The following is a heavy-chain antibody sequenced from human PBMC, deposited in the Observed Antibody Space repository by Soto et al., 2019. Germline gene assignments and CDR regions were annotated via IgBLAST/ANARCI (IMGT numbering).Heavy chain of an antibody. Sequence: QPGGSLRLSCAASGFTFSSYAMSWVRQAPGKGLEWVSAISGSGGSTYYADSVKGRFTISRDNSENTLYLQMNSLRAEDTAVYYCAKDAKGYCSSTSCYKAGKYYYGMDVWGQGTTVTVSS. CDR2: ISGSGGST. J-gene: IGHJ6*02. CDR1: GFTFSSYA. CDR3: AKDAKGYCSSTSCYKAGKYYYGMDV. D-gene: IGHD2-2*02. V-gene: IGHV3-23*01.